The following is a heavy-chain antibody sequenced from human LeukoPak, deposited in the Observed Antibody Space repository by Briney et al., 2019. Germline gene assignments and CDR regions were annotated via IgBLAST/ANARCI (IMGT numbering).Heavy chain of an antibody. D-gene: IGHD3-10*01. Sequence: SVKVSCKASGGTFSSYAISWVRQAPGQGLEWMGGIIPIFGTANYAQKFQGRVTITADESTSTAYMELSSLRSEDTAVYYCARGVRGVNYFDYWGQGTLVTVSS. V-gene: IGHV1-69*01. CDR3: ARGVRGVNYFDY. CDR2: IIPIFGTA. CDR1: GGTFSSYA. J-gene: IGHJ4*02.